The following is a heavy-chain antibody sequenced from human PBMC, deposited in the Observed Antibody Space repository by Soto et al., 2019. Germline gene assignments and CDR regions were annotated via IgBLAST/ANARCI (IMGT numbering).Heavy chain of an antibody. V-gene: IGHV4-39*07. CDR2: IYHSGST. CDR3: ASKIYYYDDNGHYLDY. Sequence: SETLSLTCTVSGGSISSNAYYWGWIRQPPGKGLEWIGEIYHSGSTNYNPSLKSRVTISVDKSKSQFSLKLSSVTAADTAVYYCASKIYYYDDNGHYLDYWGQGTPVTVSS. CDR1: GGSISSNAYY. J-gene: IGHJ4*02. D-gene: IGHD3-22*01.